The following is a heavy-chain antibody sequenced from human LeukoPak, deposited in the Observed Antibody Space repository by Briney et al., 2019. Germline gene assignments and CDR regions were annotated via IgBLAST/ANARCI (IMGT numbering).Heavy chain of an antibody. CDR2: ISGNGDST. CDR3: AKGADRGYTYGTQTHFDY. D-gene: IGHD5-18*01. J-gene: IGHJ4*02. CDR1: GFIFSSYA. V-gene: IGHV3-23*01. Sequence: PGGSLRPSCAASGFIFSSYAMNWVRQAPGKGLEWVSVISGNGDSTYYADSVEARFTISRDNSKNTLYLQTNSLRAEDTAVYYCAKGADRGYTYGTQTHFDYWGQGTLVTVSS.